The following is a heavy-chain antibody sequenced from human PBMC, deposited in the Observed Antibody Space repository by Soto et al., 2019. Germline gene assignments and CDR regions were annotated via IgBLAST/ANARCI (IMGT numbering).Heavy chain of an antibody. CDR3: ARLDPRTLGYFDP. D-gene: IGHD2-2*01. CDR1: GGSFSGYY. CDR2: INHSGST. V-gene: IGHV4-34*01. J-gene: IGHJ5*02. Sequence: SETLSLSCAVYGGSFSGYYWSWIRKPPGKGLEWIGEINHSGSTNYNPSLKSRVTISVDTSKNQFSLKLSAVAAADTAVYYCARLDPRTLGYFDPWGQGTLVT.